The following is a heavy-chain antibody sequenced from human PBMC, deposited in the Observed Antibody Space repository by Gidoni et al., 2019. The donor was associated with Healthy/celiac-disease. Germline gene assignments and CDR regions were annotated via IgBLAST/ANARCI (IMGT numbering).Heavy chain of an antibody. CDR3: AKDRYRAITYYYYMDV. CDR1: GFTFDDYA. D-gene: IGHD1-1*01. Sequence: EVQLVESGGVVVQPGGSLRLSCAASGFTFDDYAMHWVRQAPGKGLEWVSLISWDGGSTYYADSVKGRFTISRDNSKNSLYLQMNSLRAEDTALYYCAKDRYRAITYYYYMDVWGIGTTVTVSS. V-gene: IGHV3-43D*03. CDR2: ISWDGGST. J-gene: IGHJ6*03.